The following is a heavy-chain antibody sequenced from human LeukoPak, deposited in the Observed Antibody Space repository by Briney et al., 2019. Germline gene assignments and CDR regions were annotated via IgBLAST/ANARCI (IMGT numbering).Heavy chain of an antibody. V-gene: IGHV1-18*01. CDR3: ARDSGYYDSSGYSPLFDY. CDR2: ISAYNGNT. D-gene: IGHD3-22*01. J-gene: IGHJ4*02. CDR1: GYTFTSYG. Sequence: ASVKVSCKASGYTFTSYGISWVRQAPGQGLEWMGWISAYNGNTNYAQKLQGRVTMTTDTSTSTAYMELRSLRSDDTAVYYCARDSGYYDSSGYSPLFDYWGLGTLVTVSS.